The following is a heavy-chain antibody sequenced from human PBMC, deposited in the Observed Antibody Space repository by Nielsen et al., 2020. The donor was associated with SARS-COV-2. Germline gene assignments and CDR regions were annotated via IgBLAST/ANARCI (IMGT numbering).Heavy chain of an antibody. CDR2: ISSSSSTI. J-gene: IGHJ6*02. CDR3: ARDSRDYGDSYYYYGMDV. V-gene: IGHV3-48*01. Sequence: WLRQPPGKGLEWVSYISSSSSTIYYADSVKGRFTISRDNAKNSLYLQMSSLRAEDTAVYYCARDSRDYGDSYYYYGMDVWGQGTTVTVSS. D-gene: IGHD4-17*01.